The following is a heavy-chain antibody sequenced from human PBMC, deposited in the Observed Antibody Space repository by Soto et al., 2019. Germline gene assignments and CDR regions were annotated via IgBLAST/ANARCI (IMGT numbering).Heavy chain of an antibody. J-gene: IGHJ4*02. V-gene: IGHV4-59*01. CDR2: IYYTGIT. D-gene: IGHD3-10*01. Sequence: SETLSLTCTVSGGSISSYYWSWIRQPPGKGLEWIGYIYYTGITNYNPSLKSRVFISVDTSKNQFSLKLSSVTAADTAVYYCAGSPGYYFYSWGQGTLVTVSS. CDR3: AGSPGYYFYS. CDR1: GGSISSYY.